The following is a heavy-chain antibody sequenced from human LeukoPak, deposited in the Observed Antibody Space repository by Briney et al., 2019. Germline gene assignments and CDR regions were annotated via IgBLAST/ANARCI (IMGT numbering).Heavy chain of an antibody. J-gene: IGHJ6*02. CDR3: ARHFSSRYYYDKRNGMDV. D-gene: IGHD3-22*01. CDR1: GGSISRYY. CDR2: IYYSGWT. Sequence: SETLSLTCTVPGGSISRYYWSWIRQPPGKRLEWIGHIYYSGWTNYNPSLKSRVTISVDTSKNQFSLKLSSVTAADTAMYSCARHFSSRYYYDKRNGMDVWGQGTTVTVSS. V-gene: IGHV4-59*08.